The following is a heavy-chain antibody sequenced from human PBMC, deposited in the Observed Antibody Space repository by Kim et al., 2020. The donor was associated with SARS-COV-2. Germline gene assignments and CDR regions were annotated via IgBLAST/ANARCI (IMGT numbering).Heavy chain of an antibody. V-gene: IGHV3-48*03. D-gene: IGHD1-1*01. CDR3: ARVLWGLDGTPLDY. CDR1: RFIFGNYE. Sequence: GGSLRLSCAASRFIFGNYEMTWVRQAPGKGLEWIAYINSRGTTIYDADSVKGRFTISRDNARSSLYLQMNSLRVEDTAVYYCARVLWGLDGTPLDYWCQGTLVSVSS. CDR2: INSRGTTI. J-gene: IGHJ4*02.